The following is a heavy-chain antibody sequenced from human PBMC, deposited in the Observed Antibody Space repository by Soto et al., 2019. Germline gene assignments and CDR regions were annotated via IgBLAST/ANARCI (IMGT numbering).Heavy chain of an antibody. J-gene: IGHJ4*02. V-gene: IGHV3-21*01. CDR1: GFTFTSYA. Sequence: GGSLRLSCAASGFTFTSYAMNWVRQAPGKGLEWVSSISSSSSYIYYADSVKGRFTISRDNAKNSLYLQMNSLRAEDTAVYYCARDPRTTSSAPFDYWGQGTLVT. D-gene: IGHD4-17*01. CDR3: ARDPRTTSSAPFDY. CDR2: ISSSSSYI.